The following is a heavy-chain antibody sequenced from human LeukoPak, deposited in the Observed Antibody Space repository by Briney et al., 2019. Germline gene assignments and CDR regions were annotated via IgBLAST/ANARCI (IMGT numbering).Heavy chain of an antibody. D-gene: IGHD3-3*01. CDR2: INHSGST. J-gene: IGHJ4*02. CDR1: GGSFSGYY. Sequence: SETLSLTCAVYGGSFSGYYWSWIRQPPGKGLEWIGEINHSGSTNYNPSLKSRVTISVDTSKNQFSLKLSSVTAADTAVYYCARGHRRITIFGVGLFDYWGQGTLVTVSS. CDR3: ARGHRRITIFGVGLFDY. V-gene: IGHV4-34*01.